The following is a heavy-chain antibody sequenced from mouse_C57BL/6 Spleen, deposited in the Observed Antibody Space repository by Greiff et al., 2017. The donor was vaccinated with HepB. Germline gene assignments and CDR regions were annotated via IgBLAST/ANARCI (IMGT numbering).Heavy chain of an antibody. CDR2: IHPNSGST. V-gene: IGHV1-64*01. D-gene: IGHD2-3*01. CDR3: AREGDGYYGYAMDY. J-gene: IGHJ4*01. CDR1: GYTFTSYW. Sequence: VQLQQPGAELVKPGASVKLSCKASGYTFTSYWMHWVKQRPGQGLEWIGMIHPNSGSTNYNEKFKSKATLTVDKSSSTAYMQLSSLTSEDSAVYYGAREGDGYYGYAMDYWGQGTSVTVSS.